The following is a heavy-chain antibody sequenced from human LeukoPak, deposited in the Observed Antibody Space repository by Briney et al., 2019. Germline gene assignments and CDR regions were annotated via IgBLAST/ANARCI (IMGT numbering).Heavy chain of an antibody. V-gene: IGHV1-2*02. CDR1: GYTFTGYY. Sequence: SSVKVSCKASGYTFTGYYMHWVRQAPGQGPEWMGWINPNSGGTNYAQKFQGRVTMTRDTSISTAYMELRSLRSDDTAVYYCARDLPIAVAGHAEYFQHWGQGTLVTVSS. CDR2: INPNSGGT. D-gene: IGHD6-19*01. J-gene: IGHJ1*01. CDR3: ARDLPIAVAGHAEYFQH.